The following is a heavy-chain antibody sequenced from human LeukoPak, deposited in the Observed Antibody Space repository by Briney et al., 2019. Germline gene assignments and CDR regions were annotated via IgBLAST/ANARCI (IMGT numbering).Heavy chain of an antibody. CDR3: ARDPGGRSADYYFDC. J-gene: IGHJ4*02. Sequence: GRSLRLSCAASGFTFSSYAMHWVRQAPGKGPEWVAVISYDGRDKYSADSVKSRFTISRDNSKNTLYLQMNSLRAEDTAVYYCARDPGGRSADYYFDCWGQGTLVTVS. D-gene: IGHD3-3*01. CDR2: ISYDGRDK. CDR1: GFTFSSYA. V-gene: IGHV3-30*04.